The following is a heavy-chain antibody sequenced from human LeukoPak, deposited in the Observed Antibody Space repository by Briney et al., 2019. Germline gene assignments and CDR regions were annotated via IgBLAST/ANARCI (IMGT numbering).Heavy chain of an antibody. D-gene: IGHD3-10*01. J-gene: IGHJ6*03. CDR1: GYNFPSYW. CDR2: IYPGDSDT. V-gene: IGHV5-51*01. CDR3: ARHFYGSGSSLYMDV. Sequence: GESLKISCKASGYNFPSYWIGGVRQLRGKGLEWVGIIYPGDSDTRYSPSFEGQVTISADQSIPTSYRQLSKLKAANSTMYYWARHFYGSGSSLYMDVWGKGTTVTISS.